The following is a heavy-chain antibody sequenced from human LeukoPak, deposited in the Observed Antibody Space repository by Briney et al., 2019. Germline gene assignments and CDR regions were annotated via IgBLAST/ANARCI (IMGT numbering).Heavy chain of an antibody. J-gene: IGHJ4*02. CDR3: GRLLGLLEWHFAS. Sequence: SETLSLTCTVSGGSISSYYWSWIRQPPGKGLEWIGHIYYSRTTTYNPSIKRRVTISVDTSKKQFSPRLRSVTAADTAVYCCGRLLGLLEWHFASWGQGTLVTVSS. CDR2: IYYSRTT. V-gene: IGHV4-59*01. CDR1: GGSISSYY. D-gene: IGHD3-3*01.